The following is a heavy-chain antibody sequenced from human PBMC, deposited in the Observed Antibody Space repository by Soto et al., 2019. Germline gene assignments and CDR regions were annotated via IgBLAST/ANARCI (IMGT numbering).Heavy chain of an antibody. CDR1: GYTFTSYG. CDR3: ASGAGYDFWSGYPGIDVFDI. V-gene: IGHV1-18*01. J-gene: IGHJ3*02. Sequence: QVQLVQSGAEVKKPGASVKVSCKASGYTFTSYGISWVRQAPGQGLEWMGWISAYNGNTNYAQKLQGRVTMTTDTSTSTAYMELRSLRSDDTAVYYCASGAGYDFWSGYPGIDVFDIWGQGTMVTVSS. CDR2: ISAYNGNT. D-gene: IGHD3-3*01.